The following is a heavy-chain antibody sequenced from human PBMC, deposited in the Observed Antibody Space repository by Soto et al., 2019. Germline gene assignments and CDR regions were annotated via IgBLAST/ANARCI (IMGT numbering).Heavy chain of an antibody. J-gene: IGHJ4*02. Sequence: EVQLVESGGGLVQPGKALRLSCAASGFTFSKYWMHWVRQAPGKGPVWVSYISSDGTTTDYADSVKGGFTISRDNAKTTLYLQMDSLRVEDTAVYYCAIQDCTNDVCLEAAVTVGGALEYWGQGAQVTVSS. CDR2: ISSDGTTT. CDR1: GFTFSKYW. CDR3: AIQDCTNDVCLEAAVTVGGALEY. V-gene: IGHV3-74*01. D-gene: IGHD2-8*01.